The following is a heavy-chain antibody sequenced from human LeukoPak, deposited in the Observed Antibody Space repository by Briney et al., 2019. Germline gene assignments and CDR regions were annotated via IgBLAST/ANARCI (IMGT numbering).Heavy chain of an antibody. V-gene: IGHV4-39*02. CDR1: GGSISSSSYY. D-gene: IGHD2/OR15-2a*01. J-gene: IGHJ4*02. Sequence: SETLSLTCTVSGGSISSSSYYWTWIRQPPGKGLEWIGEINQSGGTNYNPSLKSRVTISVDTSNNHFSLKLASVTAADTAMYFCARRGIFSGTTTYYPPFDYWGQGTLVTVSS. CDR3: ARRGIFSGTTTYYPPFDY. CDR2: INQSGGT.